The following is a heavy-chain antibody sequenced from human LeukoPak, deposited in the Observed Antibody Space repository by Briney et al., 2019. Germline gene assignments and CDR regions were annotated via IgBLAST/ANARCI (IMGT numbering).Heavy chain of an antibody. J-gene: IGHJ3*01. V-gene: IGHV4-59*08. D-gene: IGHD6-13*01. Sequence: SETLSLTCTVSGGSIGTFYWSWIRQPPGKGLEWIGSVYHSGSTYYNPSLKSRVTISVDTSKNQISLKMSSVTAADTAVYYCARNVAGPNWGQGTMVTVSS. CDR1: GGSIGTFY. CDR3: ARNVAGPN. CDR2: VYHSGST.